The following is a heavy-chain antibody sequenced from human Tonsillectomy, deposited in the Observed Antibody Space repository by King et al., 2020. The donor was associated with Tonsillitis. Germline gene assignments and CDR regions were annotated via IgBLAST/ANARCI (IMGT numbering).Heavy chain of an antibody. J-gene: IGHJ4*02. CDR3: AKHGAPYSSSWYGYFDY. CDR1: GFTFSSYA. D-gene: IGHD6-13*01. Sequence: VQLVESGGGLVQPGGSLRLSCAASGFTFSSYAMSWVRQAPGKGLEWVSVIFSGGDSTYYADSVKGRFVISRDNSKNTLYLQMNSLRAEDTAVYYCAKHGAPYSSSWYGYFDYWGQGTLVTVSS. V-gene: IGHV3-23*03. CDR2: IFSGGDST.